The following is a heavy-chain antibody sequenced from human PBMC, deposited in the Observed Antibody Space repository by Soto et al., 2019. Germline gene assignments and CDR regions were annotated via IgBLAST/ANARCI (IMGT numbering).Heavy chain of an antibody. V-gene: IGHV4-59*08. CDR2: IYYSGST. J-gene: IGHJ4*02. CDR1: GGSIRSYY. Sequence: SPTLSLTCTVSGGSIRSYYWSWIRQPPGKGLEWIGYIYYSGSTNYNPSLKSRVTISVDTSKNQFSLKLSSVTAADTAVYYCARHTQYSYGPTFDYWGQGTLVTVSS. CDR3: ARHTQYSYGPTFDY. D-gene: IGHD5-18*01.